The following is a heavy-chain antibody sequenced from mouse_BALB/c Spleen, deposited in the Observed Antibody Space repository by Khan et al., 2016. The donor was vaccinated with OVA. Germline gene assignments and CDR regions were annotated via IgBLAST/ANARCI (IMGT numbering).Heavy chain of an antibody. CDR1: GYSITSDYA. Sequence: EVQLQESGPGLVKPSQSLSLTCTVTGYSITSDYAWNWIRQFPGNKLEWMGYISYSGNTKYNPSLKSRISITRDTSENPFFLQLNSVTIEDTATYYCARIYGGDFDYWGQGTTLTVSS. J-gene: IGHJ2*01. CDR3: ARIYGGDFDY. D-gene: IGHD1-1*01. CDR2: ISYSGNT. V-gene: IGHV3-2*02.